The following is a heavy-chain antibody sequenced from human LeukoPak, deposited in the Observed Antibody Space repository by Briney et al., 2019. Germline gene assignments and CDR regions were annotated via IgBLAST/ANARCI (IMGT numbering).Heavy chain of an antibody. CDR1: GGSISSYY. J-gene: IGHJ1*01. V-gene: IGHV4-59*12. CDR3: ARRHLGTSPFQH. D-gene: IGHD2-2*01. CDR2: IYYSGST. Sequence: SETLSLTCTVSGGSISSYYWSWIRQPPGKGLEWIGYIYYSGSTNYNPSLKSRVTISVDTSKNQFSLKLSSVTAADTAVYYCARRHLGTSPFQHWGQGTLVTASS.